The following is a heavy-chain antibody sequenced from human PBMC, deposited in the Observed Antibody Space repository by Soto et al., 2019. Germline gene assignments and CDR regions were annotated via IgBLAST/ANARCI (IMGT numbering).Heavy chain of an antibody. CDR2: IDYDGTTT. J-gene: IGHJ1*01. V-gene: IGHV3-74*01. D-gene: IGHD2-2*01. CDR3: TRGPRASSGGTGAY. CDR1: GFSFDSYW. Sequence: EVQLVESGGGLVQPGGSLRLSCAASGFSFDSYWMHWVRQAPGQGPMWVSRIDYDGTTTNYADSVKGRFTISRDNAKRNLYLQINSLRPEDTAVYYCTRGPRASSGGTGAYWGKGTLVTVSS.